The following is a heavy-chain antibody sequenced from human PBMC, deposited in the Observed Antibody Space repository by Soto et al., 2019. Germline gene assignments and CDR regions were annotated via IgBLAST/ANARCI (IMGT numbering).Heavy chain of an antibody. J-gene: IGHJ5*01. D-gene: IGHD3-22*01. CDR1: VGSISSSSRN. CDR3: ARHGSYYDRSGYIDS. V-gene: IGHV4-39*01. CDR2: IDYSDIT. Sequence: SETLSLTCTVPVGSISSSSRNWGWIRQSPGTGLEWIASIDYSDITQYNPSLRSRVTISADTSKRQFSLRLSSVTAADTAMYYCARHGSYYDRSGYIDSWGQGTLVTVSS.